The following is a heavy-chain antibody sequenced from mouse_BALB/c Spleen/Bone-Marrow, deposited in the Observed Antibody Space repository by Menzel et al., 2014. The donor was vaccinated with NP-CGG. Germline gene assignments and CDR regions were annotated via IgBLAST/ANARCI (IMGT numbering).Heavy chain of an antibody. J-gene: IGHJ1*01. CDR2: IYPGDGST. Sequence: SGPELVKPGALVKISCKASGYTFTSYDINWVKQRPGQGLEWIGWIYPGDGSTKYNEKFKGKATLTADNSSSTAYTQLSSLTSENSAVYFCARRANYWYFDVWGAGTTVTVSS. CDR1: GYTFTSYD. D-gene: IGHD2-3*01. V-gene: IGHV1S33*01. CDR3: ARRANYWYFDV.